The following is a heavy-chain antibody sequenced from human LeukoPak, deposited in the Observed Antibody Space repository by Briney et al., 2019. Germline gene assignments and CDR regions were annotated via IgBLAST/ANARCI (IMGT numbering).Heavy chain of an antibody. D-gene: IGHD3-10*01. V-gene: IGHV3-48*03. CDR3: ASGKIGDLLYIFDY. CDR1: GFTFSSYE. J-gene: IGHJ4*02. Sequence: PGGSLRLSCAASGFTFSSYEMNWVRQAPGKGLEWVSYISSSGSTIFYADSVKGRFTISRDNAKNSLYPQMNSLRAEDTAVYYCASGKIGDLLYIFDYWGQATLVTVSS. CDR2: ISSSGSTI.